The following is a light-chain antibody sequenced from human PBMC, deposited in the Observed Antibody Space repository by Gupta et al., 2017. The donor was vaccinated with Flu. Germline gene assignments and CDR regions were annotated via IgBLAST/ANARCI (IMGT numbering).Light chain of an antibody. CDR2: KAS. CDR3: QQENEYPLT. Sequence: DIEMTQSPPTLSAAVGDRVTITCRASQNIKNWLAWYHQKPGNAPSLLIYKASHFEAGVPSRFKGDGSGTDFVLSITELQPHDVGTYYCQQENEYPLTFGGGTTLEIK. V-gene: IGKV1-5*03. CDR1: QNIKNW. J-gene: IGKJ4*01.